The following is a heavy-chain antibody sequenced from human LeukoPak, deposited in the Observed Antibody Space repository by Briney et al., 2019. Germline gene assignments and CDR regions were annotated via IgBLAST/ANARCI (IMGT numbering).Heavy chain of an antibody. CDR1: GFTFSSYE. CDR2: ISSSGSTI. Sequence: GGSLRLSCAASGFTFSSYEMNWVRQAPGRGLEWVSYISSSGSTIYYADSVKGRFTISRDNAKNSLYLQMNSLRAEDTAVYYCAKGGYSIAAYYYYYYMDVWGKGTTVTVSS. J-gene: IGHJ6*03. CDR3: AKGGYSIAAYYYYYYMDV. D-gene: IGHD6-25*01. V-gene: IGHV3-48*03.